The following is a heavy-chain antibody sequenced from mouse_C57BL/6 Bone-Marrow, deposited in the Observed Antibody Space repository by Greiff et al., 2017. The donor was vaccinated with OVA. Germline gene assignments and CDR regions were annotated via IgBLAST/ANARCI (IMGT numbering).Heavy chain of an antibody. D-gene: IGHD2-5*01. J-gene: IGHJ4*01. V-gene: IGHV1-62-2*01. CDR2: FYPGSGSI. CDR1: GYTFTEYT. CDR3: SKHEENYYNSYDYYSMDY. Sequence: QVQLQQSGAELVKPGASVKLSCKASGYTFTEYTIHWVKQRPGQGLEWIGWFYPGSGSIKYNEKFKDKATLTAYKSSSTVYMELSKLTTEYSAFYFFSKHEENYYNSYDYYSMDYWGQGTSVTVSS.